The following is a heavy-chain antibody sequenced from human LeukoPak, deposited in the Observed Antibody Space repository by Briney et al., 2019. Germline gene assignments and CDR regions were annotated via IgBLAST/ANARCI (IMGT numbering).Heavy chain of an antibody. V-gene: IGHV3-30*18. CDR3: AKDGLMRFFDY. Sequence: GGSLRLSCAASGFIFSSYDMYWVRQAPGKGLEWVAVISNDGNNKQYADSVKGRFTISRDNSKNTQYLQMNSLRADDTAVYHCAKDGLMRFFDYWGQGTLVTVSS. D-gene: IGHD2-8*01. CDR2: ISNDGNNK. J-gene: IGHJ4*02. CDR1: GFIFSSYD.